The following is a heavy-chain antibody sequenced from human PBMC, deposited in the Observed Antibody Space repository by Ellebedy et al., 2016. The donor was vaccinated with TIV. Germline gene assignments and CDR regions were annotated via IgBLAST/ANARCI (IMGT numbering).Heavy chain of an antibody. V-gene: IGHV3-30*03. CDR3: ARGGSSGSSDY. D-gene: IGHD3-10*01. CDR2: LSSDGSNK. J-gene: IGHJ4*02. Sequence: GESLKISXVVSGFTFRSHGIYWVRQAPGKGLEWVAVLSSDGSNKYYADSVKGRFTISRDNSKNTLYPQINSLRTDDMAVYYCARGGSSGSSDYWGQGTLVTVSS. CDR1: GFTFRSHG.